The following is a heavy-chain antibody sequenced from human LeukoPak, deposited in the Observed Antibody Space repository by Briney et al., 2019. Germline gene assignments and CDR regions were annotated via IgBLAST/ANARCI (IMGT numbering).Heavy chain of an antibody. CDR2: IKQDGSEK. CDR3: ARAYTYYYDH. J-gene: IGHJ4*02. CDR1: GFTFSSYW. D-gene: IGHD2-2*02. V-gene: IGHV3-7*02. Sequence: GGSLRLSCAAPGFTFSSYWMSWVRQAPGKGLEWVANIKQDGSEKYYVDSVKGRFTISRDNAKNSLYLQMNSLRAEDTAMYYCARAYTYYYDHWGQGTLVTVSS.